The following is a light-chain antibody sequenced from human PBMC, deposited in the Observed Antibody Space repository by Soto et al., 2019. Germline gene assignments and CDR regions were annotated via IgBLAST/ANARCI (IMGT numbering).Light chain of an antibody. CDR2: DVS. CDR3: SSYTSSSTYV. Sequence: QSALTQPASVSGSPVQSITIACTGTSGDVGGYNYVSWYQQHPGKAPKLMIYDVSNRPSGVSNRFSGSKSGNTASLTISWLQAEDEADYYCSSYTSSSTYVFGTGTKVTVL. J-gene: IGLJ1*01. CDR1: SGDVGGYNY. V-gene: IGLV2-14*01.